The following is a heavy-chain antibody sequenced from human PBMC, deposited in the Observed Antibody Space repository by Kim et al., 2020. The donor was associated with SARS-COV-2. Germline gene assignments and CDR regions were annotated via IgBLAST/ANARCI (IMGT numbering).Heavy chain of an antibody. J-gene: IGHJ4*02. D-gene: IGHD2-15*01. V-gene: IGHV3-33*01. Sequence: GGSLRLSCVASGFIFGNYGMHWVRQAPGKGLEWVAVIWYDGNNKDYVGSVKGRFIISRDNSKNMLYLEMKSLRVEDTAVYYCVRKHLVAAKAFDLWGQGALVTVSS. CDR1: GFIFGNYG. CDR2: IWYDGNNK. CDR3: VRKHLVAAKAFDL.